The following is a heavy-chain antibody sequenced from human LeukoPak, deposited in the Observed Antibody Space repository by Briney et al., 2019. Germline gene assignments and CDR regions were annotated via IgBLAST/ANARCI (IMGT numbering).Heavy chain of an antibody. D-gene: IGHD1-14*01. CDR1: GFTFIDYY. V-gene: IGHV3-11*01. Sequence: GGALRLSFASSGFTFIDYYMRWLRQAPGKERDWVSYINSNGRTIYYADSVKGRFTISRDNATKSLYLQMNSMRAEDTAVYYCARKAGTRYTTYIPYYYYYYMDVWGKGTTVTDSS. CDR2: INSNGRTI. CDR3: ARKAGTRYTTYIPYYYYYYMDV. J-gene: IGHJ6*03.